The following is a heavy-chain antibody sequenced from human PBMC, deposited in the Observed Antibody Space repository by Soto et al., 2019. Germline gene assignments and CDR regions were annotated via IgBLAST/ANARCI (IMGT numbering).Heavy chain of an antibody. J-gene: IGHJ5*02. D-gene: IGHD4-17*01. CDR1: GFTFTSFT. CDR2: MSYDGART. Sequence: GGSLRLSCATSGFTFTSFTMHWVRPAPGKGLEGIAVMSYDGARTDYADTVKGRFTISRDTSKNTLYLQMNNLRPDDTAMYYCARDRPYGDPNWFDPWGQGTLVTVSS. CDR3: ARDRPYGDPNWFDP. V-gene: IGHV3-30-3*01.